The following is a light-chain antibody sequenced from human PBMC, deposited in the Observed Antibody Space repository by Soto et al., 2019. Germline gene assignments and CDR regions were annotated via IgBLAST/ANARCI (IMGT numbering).Light chain of an antibody. Sequence: SVLTQPASASESPGQSVTISCTGTSSDIGAYNYVSWYQQHPGKVPKLIIHEVTKRPSGVPDRFSASKSGNTASLTVSGLQAEDEADYYCSSHGGANNFYVFGTGTKVTV. CDR1: SSDIGAYNY. J-gene: IGLJ1*01. CDR2: EVT. CDR3: SSHGGANNFYV. V-gene: IGLV2-8*01.